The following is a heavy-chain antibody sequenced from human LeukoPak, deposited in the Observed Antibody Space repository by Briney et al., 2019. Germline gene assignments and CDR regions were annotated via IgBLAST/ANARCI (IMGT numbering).Heavy chain of an antibody. CDR2: ISSSNSYK. V-gene: IGHV3-21*01. D-gene: IGHD3-3*01. CDR1: GFTFSSYS. CDR3: ARDGTRIFGVVD. J-gene: IGHJ4*02. Sequence: GGSLRLSCAASGFTFSSYSMNWVRQAPGKGLEWVSFISSSNSYKYYADSVKGRFIISRDNAKNSLYLQMNSLRAEDTAMYYCARDGTRIFGVVDWGQGTLVTVSS.